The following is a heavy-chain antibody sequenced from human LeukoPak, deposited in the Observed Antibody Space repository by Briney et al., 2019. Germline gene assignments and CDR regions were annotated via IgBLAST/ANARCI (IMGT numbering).Heavy chain of an antibody. J-gene: IGHJ5*02. V-gene: IGHV1-58*01. CDR3: AAAPYYHEDSGYYYFDP. CDR1: GFTFSTSA. Sequence: GASVKVSCKASGFTFSTSAVQWVRQARGQRLEWVGWIVIGSGNTNYAQKFQGRVTITRDMSTRTSHMELSSLRSEDTAVYYCAAAPYYHEDSGYYYFDPWGQGTLVTVCS. D-gene: IGHD3-22*01. CDR2: IVIGSGNT.